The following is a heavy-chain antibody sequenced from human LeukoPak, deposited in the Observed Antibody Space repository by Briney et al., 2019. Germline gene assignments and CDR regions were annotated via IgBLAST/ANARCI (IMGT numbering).Heavy chain of an antibody. V-gene: IGHV4-39*01. CDR3: ARRTYDILTGYLGYFDY. J-gene: IGHJ4*02. D-gene: IGHD3-9*01. Sequence: SETLSLTCTVSGGSISSSSYYWGWIRQPPGMGLEWIGSIYYSGSTYYDPALKSRVTISVDTSKNQFSLKLSSVTAADTAVYYCARRTYDILTGYLGYFDYWGQGTLVTVSS. CDR1: GGSISSSSYY. CDR2: IYYSGST.